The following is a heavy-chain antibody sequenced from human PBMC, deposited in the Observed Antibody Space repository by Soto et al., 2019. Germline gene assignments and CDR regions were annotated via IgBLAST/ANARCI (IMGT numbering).Heavy chain of an antibody. D-gene: IGHD2-2*01. J-gene: IGHJ5*02. CDR2: IYYSGST. CDR1: GGSISSSSYY. CDR3: ARQLRDIVVVPPLGWFDP. Sequence: SETLSLTCTVSGGSISSSSYYWGWIRQPPGKGLEWIGSIYYSGSTYYNPSLKSRVTISVDTSKNQFSLKLSSVTAADTAVYYCARQLRDIVVVPPLGWFDPWGQGTLVTV. V-gene: IGHV4-39*01.